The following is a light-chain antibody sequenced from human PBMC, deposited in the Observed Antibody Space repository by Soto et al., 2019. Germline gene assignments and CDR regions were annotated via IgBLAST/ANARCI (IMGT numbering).Light chain of an antibody. CDR1: QGFSSF. V-gene: IGKV1-27*01. J-gene: IGKJ4*01. CDR3: QKYDSAPSLT. CDR2: AES. Sequence: DIQMTQSPSSLSASVGDRVTVTCRASQGFSSFLAWYQQKPGKVPKLLIYAESTLQPGVPSRFSGSGYGTDFTLTISSLQPEDVATYYCQKYDSAPSLTFGGGTKVEIK.